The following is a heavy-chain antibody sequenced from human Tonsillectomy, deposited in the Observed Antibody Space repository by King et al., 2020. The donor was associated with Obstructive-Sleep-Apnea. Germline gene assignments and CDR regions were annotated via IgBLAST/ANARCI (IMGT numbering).Heavy chain of an antibody. J-gene: IGHJ3*02. Sequence: VQLVESGVEVKKPGESLKISCKGSGYSFSDNWIGCVRQMPGKGLELMGIIYPGDSDSRYSPSFEGQVTFSADRSISTAYLQWSSLKASDTAMYYCARVSRWAFDIWGQGTMVAVSS. CDR1: GYSFSDNW. CDR2: IYPGDSDS. V-gene: IGHV5-51*01. CDR3: ARVSRWAFDI.